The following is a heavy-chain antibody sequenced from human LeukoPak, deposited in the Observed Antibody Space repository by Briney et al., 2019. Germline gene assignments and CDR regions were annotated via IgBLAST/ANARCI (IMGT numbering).Heavy chain of an antibody. V-gene: IGHV4-59*12. J-gene: IGHJ5*02. D-gene: IGHD5-12*01. CDR1: GFTFSSYA. Sequence: GSLRLSCAASGFTFSSYAMSWIRQPPGKGLEWIGYIYYSGSTNYNPSLKSRVTISVDKSKNQFSLKLSSVTAADTAVYYCARVDLRVATGNWFDPWGQGTLVTVSS. CDR2: IYYSGST. CDR3: ARVDLRVATGNWFDP.